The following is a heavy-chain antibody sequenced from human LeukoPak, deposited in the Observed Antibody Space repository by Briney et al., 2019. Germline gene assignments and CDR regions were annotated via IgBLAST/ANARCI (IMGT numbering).Heavy chain of an antibody. D-gene: IGHD3-22*01. V-gene: IGHV1-2*02. CDR2: ISPNSGGT. CDR1: GYTFPGYY. Sequence: GASVKVSCKASGYTFPGYYIHWVRQAPGQGLEWMGWISPNSGGTNYAQRFQGRVTMTRDTSISTAYMELRSLRSDDTAVYYCARSAPYYDIDYWGQGTLVTVSS. J-gene: IGHJ4*02. CDR3: ARSAPYYDIDY.